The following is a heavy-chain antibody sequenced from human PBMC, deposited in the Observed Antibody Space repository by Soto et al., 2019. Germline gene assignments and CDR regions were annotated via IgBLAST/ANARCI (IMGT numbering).Heavy chain of an antibody. CDR1: GGSISSSSYY. V-gene: IGHV4-39*01. D-gene: IGHD3-3*01. CDR2: IYYSGST. CDR3: ARHGGLLDP. Sequence: LSLTCTVSGGSISSSSYYWGWIRQPRGKGLEWIGSIYYSGSTYYNPSLKSRVTISVDTSKNQFSLKLCSVTAADAAVYYCARHGGLLDPWGQGTLVTVYS. J-gene: IGHJ5*02.